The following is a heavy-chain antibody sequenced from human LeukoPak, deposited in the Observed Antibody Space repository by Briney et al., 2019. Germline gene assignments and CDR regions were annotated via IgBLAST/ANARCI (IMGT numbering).Heavy chain of an antibody. J-gene: IGHJ4*02. Sequence: GGSLRLSCVASGFAVCSNYMSWVRQAPGKGLEWVSLIYSGGAIRYADSVKGRFTISRDSSKNTLFLQMNDLAVEDTARYYCARRPGNWGQGILVTVSS. CDR3: ARRPGN. CDR1: GFAVCSNY. V-gene: IGHV3-53*01. CDR2: IYSGGAI. D-gene: IGHD1-14*01.